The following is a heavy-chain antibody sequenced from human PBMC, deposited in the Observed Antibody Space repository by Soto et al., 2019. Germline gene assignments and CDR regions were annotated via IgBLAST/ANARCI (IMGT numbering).Heavy chain of an antibody. CDR3: ARATKIDGASSLSFYYFGMDV. CDR1: RFTFSSYT. CDR2: INSRGDSI. V-gene: IGHV3-21*01. Sequence: PGGSLRLSCAASRFTFSSYTMNWVRQAPGKGLQWISSINSRGDSIHFAASVKGRFAVSRDNAKNSLILQTNSLRADDTAVYYCARATKIDGASSLSFYYFGMDVWGQGTTVTVSS. D-gene: IGHD6-6*01. J-gene: IGHJ6*02.